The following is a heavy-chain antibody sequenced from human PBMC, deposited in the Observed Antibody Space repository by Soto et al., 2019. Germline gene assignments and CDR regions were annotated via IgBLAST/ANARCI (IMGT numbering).Heavy chain of an antibody. CDR3: TRKYDTSGPDY. CDR2: IYYNGNT. J-gene: IGHJ4*02. D-gene: IGHD3-22*01. Sequence: PSETLSLTCTVSGGSISSSDCFWSWIRQHPGKGLEWIGYIYYNGNTYYNPSLKSRVTISADTSKNQLSLKLSSVTAADTAVFYCTRKYDTSGPDYWGQGTLVTVYS. V-gene: IGHV4-31*03. CDR1: GGSISSSDCF.